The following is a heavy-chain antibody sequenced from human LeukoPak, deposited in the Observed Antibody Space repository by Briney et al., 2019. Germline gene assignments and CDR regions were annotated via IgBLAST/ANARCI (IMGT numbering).Heavy chain of an antibody. Sequence: SETLSLTCTVSGGSISSYYWSWVRQPPGKGLEWIGYIYYSGSTNYNPSLKSRVTISVDTSKNQFSLKLSSVTAADTAVYYCARGKRGYSYGTFDYWGQGTLVTVSS. CDR2: IYYSGST. V-gene: IGHV4-59*01. D-gene: IGHD5-18*01. J-gene: IGHJ4*02. CDR1: GGSISSYY. CDR3: ARGKRGYSYGTFDY.